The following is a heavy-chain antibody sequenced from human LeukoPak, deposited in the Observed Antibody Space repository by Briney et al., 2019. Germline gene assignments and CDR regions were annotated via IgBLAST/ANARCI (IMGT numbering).Heavy chain of an antibody. J-gene: IGHJ4*02. CDR2: IYYSGTT. Sequence: SETLSLTCTVSGGSISSYYWSWVQQPPGKGLEWIGYIYYSGTTNYNPSLKSRVTISVDTSKNQFSLKLSSVTAADTAVYYCARGVYIAAAQYGYWGQGTLVTVSS. V-gene: IGHV4-59*01. D-gene: IGHD6-13*01. CDR3: ARGVYIAAAQYGY. CDR1: GGSISSYY.